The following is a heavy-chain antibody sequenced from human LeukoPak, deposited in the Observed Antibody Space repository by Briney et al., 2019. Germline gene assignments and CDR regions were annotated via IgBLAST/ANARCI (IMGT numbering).Heavy chain of an antibody. V-gene: IGHV3-74*01. D-gene: IGHD3-3*01. CDR2: INSDGSST. J-gene: IGHJ4*02. CDR1: GFTFSSYW. Sequence: PGGPLRLSCAASGFTFSSYWMHWVRQAPGKGLVWVSRINSDGSSTSYADSVKGRFTISTDNSKNTLYLQMNSLRAEDTAVYYCAKRSGIIPYSFDYWGQESKVTVCS. CDR3: AKRSGIIPYSFDY.